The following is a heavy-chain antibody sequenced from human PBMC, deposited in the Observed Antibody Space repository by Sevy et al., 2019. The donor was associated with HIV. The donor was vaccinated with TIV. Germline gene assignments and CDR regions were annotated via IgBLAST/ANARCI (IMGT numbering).Heavy chain of an antibody. Sequence: ASVKVSCKVSGYTLTELSMHWVRQAPGKRLEWMGGFDPEDGETIYAQKFQGRVTMTEDTSTDTAYMELSSLRSEDTAVYYCATDGFDYSNAFDIWGQGTMVTVSS. CDR2: FDPEDGET. CDR3: ATDGFDYSNAFDI. V-gene: IGHV1-24*01. CDR1: GYTLTELS. J-gene: IGHJ3*02. D-gene: IGHD4-4*01.